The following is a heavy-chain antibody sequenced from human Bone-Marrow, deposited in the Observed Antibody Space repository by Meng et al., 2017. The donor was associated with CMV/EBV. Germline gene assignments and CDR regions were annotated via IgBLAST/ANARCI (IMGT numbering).Heavy chain of an antibody. D-gene: IGHD2-2*02. CDR3: VRGYCSSTSCYTGDS. CDR1: ASIRSDDYY. Sequence: ASIRSDDYYWSWIRQSAGKGLEWIGRIYTSGSTNYNPSLKSRVTISLDKSKKQFSLKLSSVTAADTAVYYCVRGYCSSTSCYTGDSWGQGTLVTVSS. CDR2: IYTSGST. V-gene: IGHV4-61*02. J-gene: IGHJ4*02.